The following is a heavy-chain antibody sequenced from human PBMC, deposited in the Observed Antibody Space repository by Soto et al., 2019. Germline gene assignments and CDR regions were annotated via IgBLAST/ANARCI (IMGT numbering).Heavy chain of an antibody. CDR2: ISYDGSNK. CDR1: GFTFSSFA. J-gene: IGHJ6*02. CDR3: ARETDGMDV. V-gene: IGHV3-30-3*01. Sequence: QVQLVESGGGVVQPGRSLRLSCEASGFTFSSFAMPWVRQVPGKGLEWVAVISYDGSNKYYADSVKGRFTISRDNSKKTHYLQMNSLRPEDTAVYYCARETDGMDVWGQGTTVTVSS.